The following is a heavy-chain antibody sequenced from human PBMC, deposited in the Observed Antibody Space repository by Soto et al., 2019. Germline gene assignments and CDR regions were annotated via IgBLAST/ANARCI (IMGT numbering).Heavy chain of an antibody. CDR1: GYTFTSYA. D-gene: IGHD2-15*01. CDR3: ARGVVAANYYYYYSMDV. CDR2: ISAYNGNT. J-gene: IGHJ6*02. Sequence: ASVKVSCKASGYTFTSYAMHWVRQAPGQGLEWMGWISAYNGNTNYAQKLQGRVTMTTDTSTSTAYMELRSLRSDDTAVYYCARGVVAANYYYYYSMDVWGQGTTVTVS. V-gene: IGHV1-18*01.